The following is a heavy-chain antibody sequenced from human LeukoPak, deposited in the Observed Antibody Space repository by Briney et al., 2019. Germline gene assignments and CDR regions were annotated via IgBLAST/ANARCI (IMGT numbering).Heavy chain of an antibody. CDR2: ISSSSSTI. V-gene: IGHV3-48*01. CDR3: ARHAQQQLVSRAFDI. D-gene: IGHD6-13*01. J-gene: IGHJ3*02. CDR1: GFTFSSYS. Sequence: GGSLRLSCAASGFTFSSYSMNWVRQAPGKGLEWVSYISSSSSTIYYADSVKGRFTISRDKAKNSLYLQMNSLRAEDTAVYYCARHAQQQLVSRAFDIWGQGTMVTVSS.